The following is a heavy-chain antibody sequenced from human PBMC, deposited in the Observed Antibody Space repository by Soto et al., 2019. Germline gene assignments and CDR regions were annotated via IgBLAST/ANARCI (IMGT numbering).Heavy chain of an antibody. CDR3: ARLKKKQQLAD. J-gene: IGHJ4*02. V-gene: IGHV4-39*01. D-gene: IGHD6-13*01. Sequence: QLQLQESGPGLVKPSETLSLTCTVSGGSISSSSYYWGWIRQPPGKGLEWIGSIYYSGSTYYNPSLKSRVTISVDTSKNQFSLKLSSVTAADTAVYYCARLKKKQQLADWGQGTLVTVSS. CDR2: IYYSGST. CDR1: GGSISSSSYY.